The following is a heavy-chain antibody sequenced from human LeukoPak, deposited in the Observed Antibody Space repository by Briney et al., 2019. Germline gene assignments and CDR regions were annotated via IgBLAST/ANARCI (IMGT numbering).Heavy chain of an antibody. Sequence: PGGSLRLSCAASGFTFSDYYMSWIRLAPGKGLEWVSYISSSGSTIYYADSVKGRFTISRDNAKNSLYLQMNSLRAEDTAVYYCARDYRVPLGGYCSSTSCSPKFDPWGQGTLVTVSS. V-gene: IGHV3-11*01. J-gene: IGHJ5*02. CDR1: GFTFSDYY. D-gene: IGHD2-2*01. CDR2: ISSSGSTI. CDR3: ARDYRVPLGGYCSSTSCSPKFDP.